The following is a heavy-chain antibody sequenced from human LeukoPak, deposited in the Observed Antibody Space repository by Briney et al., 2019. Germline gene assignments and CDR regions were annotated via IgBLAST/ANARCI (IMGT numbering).Heavy chain of an antibody. V-gene: IGHV1-8*01. CDR2: MNPNSGNT. D-gene: IGHD2-15*01. J-gene: IGHJ4*02. CDR3: ARVPYCSGGSCYSAETPFDY. CDR1: GYTFTSYD. Sequence: ASVKVSCKASGYTFTSYDINWVRQATGQGLEWMGWMNPNSGNTGYAQKFQGRVTMTRNTSISTAYMELSSLRSEDTAVYYCARVPYCSGGSCYSAETPFDYWAREPWSPSPQ.